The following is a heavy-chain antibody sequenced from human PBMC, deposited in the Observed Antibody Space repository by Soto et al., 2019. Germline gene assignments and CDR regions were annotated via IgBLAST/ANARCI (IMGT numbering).Heavy chain of an antibody. J-gene: IGHJ4*02. V-gene: IGHV3-23*01. CDR1: GFTFSSYA. Sequence: EVQLLESGGGLVQPGGSLRLSCAASGFTFSSYAMSWVRQAPGKGLEWVSAISGSGGSTYYADSVKGRFTISRDNSKNTLYLQMNSLRAEDTAVDYCAKHTGRGFGYSYGAIDYWGQGTLVTVSS. D-gene: IGHD5-18*01. CDR3: AKHTGRGFGYSYGAIDY. CDR2: ISGSGGST.